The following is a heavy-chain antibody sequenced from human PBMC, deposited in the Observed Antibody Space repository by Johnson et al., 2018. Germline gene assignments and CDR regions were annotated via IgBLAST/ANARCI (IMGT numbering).Heavy chain of an antibody. CDR1: GYTFTNYA. CDR3: AGGGGSASGYGPWGYCMDV. J-gene: IGHJ6*03. Sequence: QVQLVQSGAEVRKPGASVKVSCKASGYTFTNYAIHWVRQAPGQRLEWMGWINDGNGNTKYSQKFQGRVTLTRDTSAPTAYMELSSLKSEDTAVYYCAGGGGSASGYGPWGYCMDVWGKGTTVTVSS. CDR2: INDGNGNT. D-gene: IGHD2-15*01. V-gene: IGHV1-3*01.